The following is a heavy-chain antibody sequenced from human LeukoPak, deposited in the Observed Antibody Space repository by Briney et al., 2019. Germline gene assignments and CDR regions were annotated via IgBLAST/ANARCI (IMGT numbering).Heavy chain of an antibody. Sequence: GGSLRLSCSASGSTFSSHAMHWVRQAPGKGLEYVSAISSDGRSTHYADSVKGRFTISRDNSKNTLYLQMNNLRAEDTAVYYCARDGDGTFDYWGQGTLVTVSS. V-gene: IGHV3-64*04. CDR3: ARDGDGTFDY. CDR2: ISSDGRST. CDR1: GSTFSSHA. D-gene: IGHD3-10*01. J-gene: IGHJ4*02.